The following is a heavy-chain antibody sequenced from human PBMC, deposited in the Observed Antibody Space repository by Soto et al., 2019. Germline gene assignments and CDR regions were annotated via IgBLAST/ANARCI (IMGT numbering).Heavy chain of an antibody. CDR2: IYSGGST. Sequence: EVQLVESGGGLVQPGGSLRLSCAASGFTVSSNYMSWVRQAPGKGLEWVSVIYSGGSTYYADSVKGRFTISRHNSKNELCLQMNSLRAEDTAVYYCARTTGNYDILTGYSLGAFDVWGQGTMVTVSS. CDR1: GFTVSSNY. J-gene: IGHJ3*01. CDR3: ARTTGNYDILTGYSLGAFDV. D-gene: IGHD3-9*01. V-gene: IGHV3-53*04.